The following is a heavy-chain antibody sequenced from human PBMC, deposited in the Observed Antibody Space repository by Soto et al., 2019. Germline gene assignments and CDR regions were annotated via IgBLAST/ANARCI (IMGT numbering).Heavy chain of an antibody. CDR2: LLPIFGTT. CDR3: ARGDCGYATCNNWILNWLDP. Sequence: QVQLVQSGAEVKKPGSSVKVSCKASGVTLSDYPINWVRQAPGQGLEWMGGLLPIFGTTIYAQKFQGRLTITADEATNTAYLGLSDLRPEDTSIFYCARGDCGYATCNNWILNWLDPWGQGTLVTVSS. CDR1: GVTLSDYP. J-gene: IGHJ5*02. D-gene: IGHD3-16*01. V-gene: IGHV1-69*01.